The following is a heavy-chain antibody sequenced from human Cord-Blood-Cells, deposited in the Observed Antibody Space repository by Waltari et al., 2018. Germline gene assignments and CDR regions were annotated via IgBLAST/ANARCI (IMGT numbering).Heavy chain of an antibody. CDR3: ARDLPFYYYYMDV. CDR2: ISSSSSYI. V-gene: IGHV3-21*01. Sequence: EVQLVESGGGLVKPGGSLRLSCAASGFTFSSYSMNWVRKAPGKGLEWVSSISSSSSYIYYADSVKGRFTISRDNAKNSLYLQMNSLRAEDTAVYYCARDLPFYYYYMDVWGKGTTVTVSS. CDR1: GFTFSSYS. J-gene: IGHJ6*03.